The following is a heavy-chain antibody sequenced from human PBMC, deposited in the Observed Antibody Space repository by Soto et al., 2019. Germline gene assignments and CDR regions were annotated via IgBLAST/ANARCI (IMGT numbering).Heavy chain of an antibody. CDR3: ARIHRYGGRGVDFDY. CDR2: IDWDDAK. V-gene: IGHV2-70*04. D-gene: IGHD2-15*01. J-gene: IGHJ4*02. Sequence: SGPTLVNXTQTLTLTCTFSGFSLSTSGVGVGWIRQPPGKALEWLARIDWDDAKFYSTSLRSRLTISRDTSKNQVVLTMTNMDPEDTATYYCARIHRYGGRGVDFDYWGQGTLVTVSS. CDR1: GFSLSTSGVG.